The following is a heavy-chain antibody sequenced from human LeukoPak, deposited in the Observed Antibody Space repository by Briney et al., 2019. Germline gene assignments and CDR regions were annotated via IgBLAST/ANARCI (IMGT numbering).Heavy chain of an antibody. Sequence: SETLSLTCTVSGGSISSYYWSWIRQPPGKGLEWIGYIYYSGSTNYNPSLKSRVTLSVDTSKNQFSLKLSSVTAADTAVYYCARDKYGTTGWFDPWGQGTLVTVSS. J-gene: IGHJ5*02. CDR2: IYYSGST. CDR3: ARDKYGTTGWFDP. CDR1: GGSISSYY. V-gene: IGHV4-59*01. D-gene: IGHD1-7*01.